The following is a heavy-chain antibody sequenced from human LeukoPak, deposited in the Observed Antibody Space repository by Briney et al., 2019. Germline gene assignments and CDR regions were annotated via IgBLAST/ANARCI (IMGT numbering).Heavy chain of an antibody. CDR3: AREGWELHNWFDP. D-gene: IGHD1-26*01. J-gene: IGHJ5*02. Sequence: SETLSLTCTVSGGSISSYYWSWIRQPPGKGLEWIGYIYYSGSTNYNPSLKSRVTISVDTSKSQFSLKLSSVTAADTAVYYCAREGWELHNWFDPWGQGTLVTVSS. CDR2: IYYSGST. V-gene: IGHV4-59*01. CDR1: GGSISSYY.